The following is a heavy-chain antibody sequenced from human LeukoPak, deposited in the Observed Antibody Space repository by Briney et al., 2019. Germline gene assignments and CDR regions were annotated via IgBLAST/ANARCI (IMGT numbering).Heavy chain of an antibody. V-gene: IGHV3-7*01. CDR1: GFTFSSYW. CDR2: IKQDGSEK. Sequence: PGGSLRLSCAAPGFTFSSYWMSWVRQAPGKGLEWVANIKQDGSEKHYVDSVKGRFTISRDNAENSLYLQMNSLRGEDTAVYYCARAAVGVGASSGYYYYMDVWGKGTTVTVSS. J-gene: IGHJ6*03. D-gene: IGHD2-15*01. CDR3: ARAAVGVGASSGYYYYMDV.